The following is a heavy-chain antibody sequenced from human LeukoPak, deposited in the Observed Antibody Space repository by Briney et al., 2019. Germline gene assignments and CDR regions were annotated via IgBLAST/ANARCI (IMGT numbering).Heavy chain of an antibody. CDR3: ARDLWIGCSSTSCPPSDAFDI. CDR2: INAGNGNT. Sequence: GASVTVSFKASGYTFTIYAMHWVRQAPGQRLEWMGWINAGNGNTKYSQKFQGRVTITRDTSASTAYMELSSLRSEDTAVYYCARDLWIGCSSTSCPPSDAFDIWGQGTMVTVSS. V-gene: IGHV1-3*01. D-gene: IGHD2-2*01. J-gene: IGHJ3*02. CDR1: GYTFTIYA.